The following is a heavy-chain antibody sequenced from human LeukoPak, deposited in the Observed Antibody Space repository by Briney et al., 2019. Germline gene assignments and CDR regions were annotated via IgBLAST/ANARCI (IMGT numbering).Heavy chain of an antibody. V-gene: IGHV4-59*01. CDR2: IYYSGST. D-gene: IGHD3-10*01. Sequence: SETLSLTCTGSGGSISSYYWSSIRQPPGKGLEWIGYIYYSGSTNYNPSLKSRVTISVDTSKNQFSLKLSSVTAADTAVYYCARARGVLDAFDIWGQGTMVTVSS. CDR1: GGSISSYY. J-gene: IGHJ3*02. CDR3: ARARGVLDAFDI.